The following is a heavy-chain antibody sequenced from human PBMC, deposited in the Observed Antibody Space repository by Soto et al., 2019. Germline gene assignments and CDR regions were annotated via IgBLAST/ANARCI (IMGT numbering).Heavy chain of an antibody. CDR3: ARDGPEYYYDSSGYSKGAFDI. D-gene: IGHD3-22*01. CDR1: GGSISSGDYY. J-gene: IGHJ3*02. V-gene: IGHV4-30-4*01. CDR2: IYYSGSP. Sequence: QVQLQESGPGLVKPSQTLSLTCTVSGGSISSGDYYWSWIRQPPGKGLEWIGYIYYSGSPYYNPSLKSRVTISVDTSKNQFSLKLSSVTAADTAVYYCARDGPEYYYDSSGYSKGAFDIWGQGTMVTVSS.